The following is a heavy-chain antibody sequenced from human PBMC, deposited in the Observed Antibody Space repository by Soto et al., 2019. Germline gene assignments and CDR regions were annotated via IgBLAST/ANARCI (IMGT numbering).Heavy chain of an antibody. J-gene: IGHJ3*01. D-gene: IGHD3-22*01. CDR2: ISGSGGST. V-gene: IGHV3-23*01. CDR1: GFTFISYA. CDR3: AAPLGSITMIVRAAAS. Sequence: PGGSLRVSCAASGFTFISYAMSWVRQAPGKGLEWVSAISGSGGSTYYADSVKGRFTISRDNSKNTLYLQMNSLRAEDTAVYYCAAPLGSITMIVRAAASWGQGTMVTVSS.